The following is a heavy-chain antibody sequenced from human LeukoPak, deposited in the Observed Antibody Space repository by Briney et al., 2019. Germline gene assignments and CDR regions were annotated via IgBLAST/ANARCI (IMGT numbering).Heavy chain of an antibody. J-gene: IGHJ3*02. V-gene: IGHV1-2*02. CDR1: GYTFTDYL. D-gene: IGHD2-2*01. Sequence: GASVKVSCKTSGYTFTDYLMHWVRQAPGQGLEWMGWINPNSGGINYAQKFQGRVTMTRDTSISTAYMELSRLRSDDTAAYYCARDICGSSTCYSQYGANDAFDIWGQGTMVTVS. CDR3: ARDICGSSTCYSQYGANDAFDI. CDR2: INPNSGGI.